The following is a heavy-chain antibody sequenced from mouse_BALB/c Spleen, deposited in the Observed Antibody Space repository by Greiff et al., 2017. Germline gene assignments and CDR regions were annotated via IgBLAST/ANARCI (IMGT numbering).Heavy chain of an antibody. J-gene: IGHJ2*01. V-gene: IGHV3-2*02. D-gene: IGHD2-4*01. CDR3: ARSYYDYFDY. CDR2: ISYSGST. Sequence: EVQLVESGPGLVKPSQSLSLTCTVTGYSITSDYAWNWIRQFPGNKLEWMGYISYSGSTSYNPSLKSRISITRDTSKNQFFLQLNSVTTEDTATYYCARSYYDYFDYWGQGTTRTVSS. CDR1: GYSITSDYA.